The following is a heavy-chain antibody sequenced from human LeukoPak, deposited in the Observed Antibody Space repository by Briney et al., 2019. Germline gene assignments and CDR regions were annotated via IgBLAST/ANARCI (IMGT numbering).Heavy chain of an antibody. V-gene: IGHV4-59*01. Sequence: SETLSLTCTVSGGSISSYYWSWIRQPPGKGLEWIGYIYYSGSTNYNPSLKSRVTISVDTSKNQFSLKLSSVTAADTAVYYCARVHSSGWYRYWFDPWGQGTLVTVSS. CDR3: ARVHSSGWYRYWFDP. D-gene: IGHD6-19*01. CDR1: GGSISSYY. CDR2: IYYSGST. J-gene: IGHJ5*02.